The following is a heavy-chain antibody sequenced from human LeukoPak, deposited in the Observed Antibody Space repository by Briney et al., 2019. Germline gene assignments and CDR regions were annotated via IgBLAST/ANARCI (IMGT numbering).Heavy chain of an antibody. J-gene: IGHJ4*02. D-gene: IGHD3-16*02. CDR3: ASSYVWGSYRALHY. Sequence: SETLSLTCTVSGGSISSYYWSWIRQPAGKGLEWVGRIYTSGSTNYNPSLKSRVTMSVDTSKNQFSLKLSSVTAADTAVYYCASSYVWGSYRALHYWGQGTLVTVSS. CDR1: GGSISSYY. V-gene: IGHV4-4*07. CDR2: IYTSGST.